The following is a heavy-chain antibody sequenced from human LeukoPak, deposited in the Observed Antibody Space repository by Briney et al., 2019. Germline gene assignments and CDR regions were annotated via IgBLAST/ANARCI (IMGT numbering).Heavy chain of an antibody. V-gene: IGHV3-30*02. CDR1: GFTFSSYG. CDR2: IRYDGSNK. D-gene: IGHD4-17*01. J-gene: IGHJ4*02. Sequence: GGSLRLSCAASGFTFSSYGMHWVRQAPGKGLEWMAFIRYDGSNKYHADSVKGRFTISRDNAKNSLYLQMNSLRAEDTAVYYCARTNDYGDYGEDYWGQGTLVTVSS. CDR3: ARTNDYGDYGEDY.